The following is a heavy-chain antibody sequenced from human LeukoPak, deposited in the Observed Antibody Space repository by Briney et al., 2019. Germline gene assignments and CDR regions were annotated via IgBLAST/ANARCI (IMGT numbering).Heavy chain of an antibody. Sequence: PSETLSLTCAVYGGSFSGYYWSWIRQPPGKGLEWIGEINHSGSTNYNPSLKSRVTISVDTSKNQFSLKLSSVTAADTAVYYCARGGGYSSSSFDYWGQGTLVTVSS. J-gene: IGHJ4*02. CDR3: ARGGGYSSSSFDY. V-gene: IGHV4-34*01. D-gene: IGHD6-6*01. CDR1: GGSFSGYY. CDR2: INHSGST.